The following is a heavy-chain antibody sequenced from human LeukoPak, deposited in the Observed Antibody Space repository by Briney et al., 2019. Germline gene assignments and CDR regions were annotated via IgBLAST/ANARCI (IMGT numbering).Heavy chain of an antibody. CDR2: INHSGST. Sequence: PSETLSLTCAVYGGSFSGYYWSWIRQPPGKGLEWIGEINHSGSTNYNPSLKSRVTISVATSKNQFSLKLSSVTAADTAVYCCARGQRVYYYYYMDVWGKGTTVTVSS. J-gene: IGHJ6*03. CDR1: GGSFSGYY. V-gene: IGHV4-34*01. CDR3: ARGQRVYYYYYMDV.